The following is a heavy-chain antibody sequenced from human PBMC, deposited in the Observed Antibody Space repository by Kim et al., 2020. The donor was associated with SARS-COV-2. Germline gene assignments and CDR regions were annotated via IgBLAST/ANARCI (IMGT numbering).Heavy chain of an antibody. CDR1: GFTFSSYG. D-gene: IGHD3-16*01. V-gene: IGHV3-33*06. CDR3: EKVRSAFNVWGSYSGMDV. CDR2: IGYDGSNK. J-gene: IGHJ6*02. Sequence: GGSLRLSCAASGFTFSSYGMHWVRQAPGKGLEWVAVIGYDGSNKYYADSVKGRFTISRDNSKNTLYLQMNSLRAEDTAVYYCEKVRSAFNVWGSYSGMDVWGQGTTVTVSS.